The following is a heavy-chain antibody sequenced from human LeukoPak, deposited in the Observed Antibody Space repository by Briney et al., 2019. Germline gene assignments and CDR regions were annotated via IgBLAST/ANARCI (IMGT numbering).Heavy chain of an antibody. CDR2: IDPSDSYT. CDR1: GYIFTSYW. Sequence: GESLRISCKGSGYIFTSYWISWVRRMPGKGLEWMGRIDPSDSYTNYSPSFQGHVTISADKSISTAYLQWSSLKASDTAMYYCARHALYSSGWYKTDFDYWGQGTLVTVSS. J-gene: IGHJ4*02. CDR3: ARHALYSSGWYKTDFDY. V-gene: IGHV5-10-1*01. D-gene: IGHD6-19*01.